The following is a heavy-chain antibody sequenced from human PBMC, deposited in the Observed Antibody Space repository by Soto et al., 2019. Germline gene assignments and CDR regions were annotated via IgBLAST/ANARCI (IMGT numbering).Heavy chain of an antibody. V-gene: IGHV3-30*03. J-gene: IGHJ6*02. CDR1: GFTFSSYG. Sequence: QVQLVESGGGVVQPGRSLRLSCAASGFTFSSYGMHWVRQAPGKGLEWVAVISYDGSNKYYADSVKGRFTISRDNSQNTLSLQMKSLRAENTAVYYCAAPRVPLLYYYAMDVWGQGTTVTVS. D-gene: IGHD2-2*01. CDR2: ISYDGSNK. CDR3: AAPRVPLLYYYAMDV.